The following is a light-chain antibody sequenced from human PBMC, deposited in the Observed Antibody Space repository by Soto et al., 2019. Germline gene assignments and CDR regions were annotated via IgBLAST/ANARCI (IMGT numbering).Light chain of an antibody. CDR1: SGYSNYK. J-gene: IGLJ2*01. CDR2: VGTGGIVG. V-gene: IGLV9-49*01. CDR3: GADPGSGSNFVV. Sequence: QSVLTQPPSASASLGASVTLTCTLSSGYSNYKVDWYQQRPGKGPRFVMRVGTGGIVGSKGDGIPDRFSVLGSGLNRYLTIKNLQEEDESDYHCGADPGSGSNFVVFGGGTKVTVL.